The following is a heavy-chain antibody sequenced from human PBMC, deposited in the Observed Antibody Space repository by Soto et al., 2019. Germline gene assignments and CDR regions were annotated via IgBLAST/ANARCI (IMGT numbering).Heavy chain of an antibody. Sequence: SETLSLTCTVSGGSISSYYWSWIRQPPGKGLEWIGYIYYSGSTNYNPSLKSRVTISVDTSKNQFSLKLSSVTAADTAVYYCARHNPDYYYYYMDVWGKGTTVTVSS. CDR2: IYYSGST. CDR1: GGSISSYY. CDR3: ARHNPDYYYYYMDV. V-gene: IGHV4-59*08. J-gene: IGHJ6*03.